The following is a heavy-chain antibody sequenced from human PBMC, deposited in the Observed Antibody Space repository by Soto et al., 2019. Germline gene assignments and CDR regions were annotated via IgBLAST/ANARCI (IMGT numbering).Heavy chain of an antibody. CDR1: GFTFSSYG. CDR3: ARGESAVIGFVDY. J-gene: IGHJ4*02. CDR2: ISYDGSNK. V-gene: IGHV3-30*03. Sequence: GSLRLSCAASGFTFSSYGMHWVRQAPGKGLEWVAVISYDGSNKYYADSVKGRFTISRDNSKNTLYLQMNSLRAEDTAVYYCARGESAVIGFVDYWGQGTLVTVSS. D-gene: IGHD3-10*01.